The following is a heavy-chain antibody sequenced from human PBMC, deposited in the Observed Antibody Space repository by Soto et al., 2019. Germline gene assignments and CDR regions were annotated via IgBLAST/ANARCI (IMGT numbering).Heavy chain of an antibody. CDR3: AAYYYDSSGYYVAGY. V-gene: IGHV4-4*07. J-gene: IGHJ4*02. CDR1: GGSISSYY. D-gene: IGHD3-22*01. CDR2: IYTSGST. Sequence: SETLSLTCTVSGGSISSYYWSWIRQPAGKGLEWIGRIYTSGSTNYNPSLKSRVTMSVDTSKNQFSLKLSSVTAADTAVYYCAAYYYDSSGYYVAGYWGQGTLVTVSS.